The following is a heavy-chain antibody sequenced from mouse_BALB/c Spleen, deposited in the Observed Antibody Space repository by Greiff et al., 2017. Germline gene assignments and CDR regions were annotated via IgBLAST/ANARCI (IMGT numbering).Heavy chain of an antibody. CDR3: SGFDY. CDR1: GYSFTSYW. CDR2: IDPSDSET. J-gene: IGHJ2*01. V-gene: IGHV1S127*01. Sequence: VQLVESGPQLVRPGASVKISCKASGYSFTSYWMHWVKQRPGQGLEWIGMIDPSDSETRLNQKFKGKATLTADKSSSTAYMELRSLTSEDSAVYYCSGFDYWGQGTTLTVSS.